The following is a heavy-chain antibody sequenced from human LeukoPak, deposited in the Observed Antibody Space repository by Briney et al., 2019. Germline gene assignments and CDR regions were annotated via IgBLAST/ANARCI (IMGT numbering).Heavy chain of an antibody. J-gene: IGHJ4*02. V-gene: IGHV3-30*04. CDR1: GFTFSSYA. D-gene: IGHD6-13*01. CDR3: AKEAYSSSWSYFDY. CDR2: IWYGGSNK. Sequence: GRSLRLSCAASGFTFSSYAMHWVRQAPGKGLEWVAVIWYGGSNKYYADSVKGRFTISRDNSKNTLYLQMNSLRAEDTAVYYCAKEAYSSSWSYFDYWGQGTLVTVSS.